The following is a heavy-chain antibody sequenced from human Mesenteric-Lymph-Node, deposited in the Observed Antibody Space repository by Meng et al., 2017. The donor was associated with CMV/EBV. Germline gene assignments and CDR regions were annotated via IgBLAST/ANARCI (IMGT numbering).Heavy chain of an antibody. CDR3: ARTFLLTTVTTLWFDP. CDR2: IYYSGST. V-gene: IGHV4-61*01. Sequence: GSVSSGSYYWSWIRQPPGKGLEWIGYIYYSGSTNYNPSLKSRVTISVDTSKNQFSLKLSSVTAADTAVYYCARTFLLTTVTTLWFDPWGQGTLVTVSS. D-gene: IGHD4-17*01. J-gene: IGHJ5*02. CDR1: GSVSSGSYY.